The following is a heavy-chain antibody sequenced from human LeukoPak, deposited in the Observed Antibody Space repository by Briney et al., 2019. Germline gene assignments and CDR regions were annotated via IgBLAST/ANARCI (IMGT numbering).Heavy chain of an antibody. CDR1: GYTFTDYY. J-gene: IGHJ4*02. CDR3: ARTRDPHDY. V-gene: IGHV1-2*02. Sequence: ASVKVSCKASGYTFTDYYMHWVRQAPGQGLEWMGWINPNSGGTNYAQKFQGRVTVTRDTSISTAYMELSRLRSDDTSVYYCARTRDPHDYWGQGTLVTVSS. CDR2: INPNSGGT.